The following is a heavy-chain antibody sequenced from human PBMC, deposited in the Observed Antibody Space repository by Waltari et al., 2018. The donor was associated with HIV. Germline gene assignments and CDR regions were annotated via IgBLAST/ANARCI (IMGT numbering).Heavy chain of an antibody. J-gene: IGHJ5*02. CDR3: ANIPPHSRGRGWFDP. D-gene: IGHD3-22*01. CDR1: GFTFSSYA. Sequence: EVQLLESGGGLVHPGESLRLSCAASGFTFSSYAMSWVRQTPGKVLEWVSGITASGGNTYYADSLKGRLTISRDNSKNTLYLQMNSLRADDTAVYYCANIPPHSRGRGWFDPWGQGTRVTVSS. V-gene: IGHV3-23*01. CDR2: ITASGGNT.